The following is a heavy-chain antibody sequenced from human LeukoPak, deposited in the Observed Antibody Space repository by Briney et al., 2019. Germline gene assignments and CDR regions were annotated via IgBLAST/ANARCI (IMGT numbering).Heavy chain of an antibody. J-gene: IGHJ3*02. Sequence: GGSLRLSCAASGFTFGSYSMNWVRQAPGKGLEWVSSISSSSSYIYYADSVKGRFTISRDNAKNSLYLQMNSLRAEDTAVYYCAREWFCSGGSCQIIDAFDIWGQGTMVTVSS. V-gene: IGHV3-21*01. CDR2: ISSSSSYI. D-gene: IGHD2-15*01. CDR3: AREWFCSGGSCQIIDAFDI. CDR1: GFTFGSYS.